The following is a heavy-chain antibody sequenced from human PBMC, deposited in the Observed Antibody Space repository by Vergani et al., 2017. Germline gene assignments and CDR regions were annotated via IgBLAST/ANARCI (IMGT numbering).Heavy chain of an antibody. V-gene: IGHV4-4*02. Sequence: QVQLQESGPGLVKPSGTLSLTCAVSGGSISSSNWWSWVRQPPGKGLEWIGEIYHSGSTNYNPSLKSRVTISVDKSKNQISLKLSSVTAADTAVYYCARRVGGCSGGSCYLFDYWGQGTLVTVSS. CDR1: GGSISSSNW. CDR3: ARRVGGCSGGSCYLFDY. CDR2: IYHSGST. D-gene: IGHD2-15*01. J-gene: IGHJ4*02.